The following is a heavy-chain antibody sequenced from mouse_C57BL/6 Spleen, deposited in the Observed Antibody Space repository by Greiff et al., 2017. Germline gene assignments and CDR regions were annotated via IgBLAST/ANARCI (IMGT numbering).Heavy chain of an antibody. Sequence: DVQLVESGPGLVKPSPSLSLSCSVTGYSITSGYYWNWIQQFPGNKLEWMGYISYDGSNNYNPSIKNRISITRDTSKNPFFLKLNSVTTEDTATYYCGLRKDYTMDDWGQGASVTVSS. J-gene: IGHJ4*01. CDR2: ISYDGSN. CDR3: GLRKDYTMDD. D-gene: IGHD2-4*01. V-gene: IGHV3-6*01. CDR1: GYSITSGYY.